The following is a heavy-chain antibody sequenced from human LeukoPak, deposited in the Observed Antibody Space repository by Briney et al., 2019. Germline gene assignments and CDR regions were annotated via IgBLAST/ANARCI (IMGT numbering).Heavy chain of an antibody. D-gene: IGHD2-2*02. Sequence: GGSLRLSCAASGFTFSSYWMSWVRQAPGKGLEWVANIKQDGSEKYYVDSVKGRFTISRDNAKNSLYPQMNSLRAEDTAVYYCARDSIYYCSSTSCYTSGWVDYYGMDVWGQGTTVTVSS. J-gene: IGHJ6*02. CDR2: IKQDGSEK. V-gene: IGHV3-7*01. CDR3: ARDSIYYCSSTSCYTSGWVDYYGMDV. CDR1: GFTFSSYW.